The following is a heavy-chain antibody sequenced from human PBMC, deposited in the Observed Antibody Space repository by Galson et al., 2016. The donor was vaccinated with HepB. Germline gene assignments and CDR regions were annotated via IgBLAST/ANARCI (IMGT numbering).Heavy chain of an antibody. D-gene: IGHD3-16*01. J-gene: IGHJ3*01. CDR2: LTSYTEGGII. CDR3: ARDKSLGDLSAFDP. CDR1: GLTFSNAW. V-gene: IGHV3-15*01. Sequence: SLRLSCAASGLTFSNAWMSWVRQAPGKGLEWVGRLTSYTEGGIIDYAAPVKGRFTISRDDSKNTLYLQMNSLTTDDTALYYCARDKSLGDLSAFDPWGQGTMVAVSS.